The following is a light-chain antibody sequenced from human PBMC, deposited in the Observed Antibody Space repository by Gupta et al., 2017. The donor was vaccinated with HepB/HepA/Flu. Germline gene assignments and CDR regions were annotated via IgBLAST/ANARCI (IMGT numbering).Light chain of an antibody. CDR3: QSYDSNNVV. CDR1: SDNIASNY. Sequence: NFMLPQPPSVSESPGKTVTISCTRSSDNIASNYVQWYQQRPGRAPTTVIYDDNHRPSGVPDRFAGSIDSSSNSASLTISGLKTEDEADYYCQSYDSNNVVFGGGTKLTVL. CDR2: DDN. V-gene: IGLV6-57*03. J-gene: IGLJ2*01.